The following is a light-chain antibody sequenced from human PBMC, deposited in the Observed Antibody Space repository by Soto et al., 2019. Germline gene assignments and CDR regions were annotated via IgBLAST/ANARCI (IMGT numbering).Light chain of an antibody. J-gene: IGKJ4*01. V-gene: IGKV3-11*01. Sequence: ELVLTQSPATLSLSPGERATLSCRASQSVSSYLAWYPQKPGQAPRLLIYDASNRATGIPARFSGSGSGPDFTLTISSREPDYVAVYYCQQRSDWPSTFGGGTKVQIK. CDR1: QSVSSY. CDR2: DAS. CDR3: QQRSDWPST.